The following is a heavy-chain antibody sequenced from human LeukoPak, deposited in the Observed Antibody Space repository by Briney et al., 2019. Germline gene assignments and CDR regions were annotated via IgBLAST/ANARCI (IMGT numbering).Heavy chain of an antibody. Sequence: GGSLRLSCAASGFTFSTYSMDWVRQAPGKGLEWVSYISSSGTTIYYADSVKGRFTISRDNAKNSLYLQMNSLRDEDTAVYYCARDPGYGGVPWGQGTLVTASS. J-gene: IGHJ5*02. CDR2: ISSSGTTI. CDR3: ARDPGYGGVP. CDR1: GFTFSTYS. V-gene: IGHV3-48*02. D-gene: IGHD4-23*01.